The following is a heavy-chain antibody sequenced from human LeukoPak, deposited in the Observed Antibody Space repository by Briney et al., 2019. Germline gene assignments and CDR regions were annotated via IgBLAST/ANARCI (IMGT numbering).Heavy chain of an antibody. Sequence: PSETLSLTCTVSGGSISSSSYYWGWIRQPPGKGLEWIGSIYYSGSTYYNPSLKSRVTISVDTSKNQFSLKLSSVTAADTAVYYCARLTQQLVSYYFDYWGQGTLVTVSS. J-gene: IGHJ4*02. CDR3: ARLTQQLVSYYFDY. D-gene: IGHD6-13*01. CDR2: IYYSGST. V-gene: IGHV4-39*01. CDR1: GGSISSSSYY.